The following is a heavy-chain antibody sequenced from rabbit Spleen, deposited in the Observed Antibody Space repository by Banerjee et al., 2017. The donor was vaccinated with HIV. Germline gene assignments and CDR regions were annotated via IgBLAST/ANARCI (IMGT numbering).Heavy chain of an antibody. CDR2: INIVTGKS. J-gene: IGHJ6*01. CDR1: GVSLNDKDV. Sequence: QEHLVESGGGLVQPGGSPKLSCKASGVSLNDKDVMCWVRQAPGKGLEWIACINIVTGKSVYASWALGRFIMSRTSSTTVTLQMTSLTVADTATYFCARDTSSSFSRYGMDLWGPGTLVTVS. D-gene: IGHD1-1*01. V-gene: IGHV1S45*01. CDR3: ARDTSSSFSRYGMDL.